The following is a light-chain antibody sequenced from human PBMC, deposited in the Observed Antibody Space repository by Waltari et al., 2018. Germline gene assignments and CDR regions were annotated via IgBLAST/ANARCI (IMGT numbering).Light chain of an antibody. CDR2: RNN. CDR3: ATWDDSLSGWV. Sequence: QSVLTQLPSASGTPGQGATISCSGSSSNIGDNYVYWYQQFPGTSPKLLIHRNNQRPSGVPDRFSGSKSGTSAFLVISGLQSEDEADYHCATWDDSLSGWVFGGGTKVTVL. CDR1: SSNIGDNY. V-gene: IGLV1-47*01. J-gene: IGLJ3*02.